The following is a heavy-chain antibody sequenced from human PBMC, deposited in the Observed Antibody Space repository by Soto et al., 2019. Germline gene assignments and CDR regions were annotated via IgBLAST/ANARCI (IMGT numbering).Heavy chain of an antibody. CDR1: GFTFSSYA. CDR2: ISGSGGST. J-gene: IGHJ6*02. D-gene: IGHD3-9*01. V-gene: IGHV3-23*01. CDR3: ARGIYYDILTGYFDYYGMDV. Sequence: EVQLLESGGGLVQPGGSLRLSCAASGFTFSSYAMSWVRQAPGKGLEWVSAISGSGGSTYYADSVKGRFTISRDNSKNTLYLQMNSLRAEDTAVYYCARGIYYDILTGYFDYYGMDVWGQGTTVTVSS.